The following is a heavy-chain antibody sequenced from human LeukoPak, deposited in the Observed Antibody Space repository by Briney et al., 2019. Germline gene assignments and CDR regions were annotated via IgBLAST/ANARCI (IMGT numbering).Heavy chain of an antibody. CDR1: GYTFTSYD. CDR3: ARRGFGELLIYYYMDV. CDR2: MSPNSGNT. Sequence: ASVKVSCKASGYTFTSYDINWVRQATGQGLEWMGWMSPNSGNTGYAQKFQGRVTMTRNTSISTAYMELSSLRSEDTAVYYCARRGFGELLIYYYMDVWGKGTTVTVSS. J-gene: IGHJ6*03. V-gene: IGHV1-8*01. D-gene: IGHD3-10*01.